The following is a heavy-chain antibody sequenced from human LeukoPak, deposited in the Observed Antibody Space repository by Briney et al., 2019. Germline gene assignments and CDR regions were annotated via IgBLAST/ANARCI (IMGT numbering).Heavy chain of an antibody. J-gene: IGHJ4*02. CDR1: GAAMNSGDYY. CDR2: IHYNGAT. V-gene: IGHV4-30-4*08. Sequence: PSQTLSLTCSVSGAAMNSGDYYWTWIRQSPGMSLEWIAYIHYNGATYYNPSLKSRLSVSLDTSRNQFSLNLNSVTAADTAVYFCSRVMSDCGSVMCYKGYLDSWGQGTLVTVSS. D-gene: IGHD2-21*01. CDR3: SRVMSDCGSVMCYKGYLDS.